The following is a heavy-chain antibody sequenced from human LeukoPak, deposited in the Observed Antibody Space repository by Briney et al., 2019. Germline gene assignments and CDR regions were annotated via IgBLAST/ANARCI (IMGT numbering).Heavy chain of an antibody. Sequence: PGGSLRLSCAASGFTFSSYAMHWVRQAPGKGLEWVAVISYDGSNKYYADSVKGRFTISRDNSKNTLYLQMNSLRAEDTAVYYCAKGNIVVVVAASYYFDYWGQGTLVTVSS. D-gene: IGHD2-15*01. V-gene: IGHV3-30*04. CDR1: GFTFSSYA. CDR3: AKGNIVVVVAASYYFDY. CDR2: ISYDGSNK. J-gene: IGHJ4*02.